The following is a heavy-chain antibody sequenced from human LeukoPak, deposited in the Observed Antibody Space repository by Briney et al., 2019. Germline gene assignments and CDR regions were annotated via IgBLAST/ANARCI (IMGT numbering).Heavy chain of an antibody. CDR2: ISPTGGST. V-gene: IGHV1-46*01. J-gene: IGHJ4*02. D-gene: IGHD6-13*01. CDR1: GYIFTNNW. CDR3: ARDIYSSSWYYFDY. Sequence: EASVKVSCKAFGYIFTNNWMHWVRQAPGQGPEWMGLISPTGGSTAYAQKFQGRVTLTRDMSTSTDYLELSSLRSEDTAVYYCARDIYSSSWYYFDYWGQGTLVTVSS.